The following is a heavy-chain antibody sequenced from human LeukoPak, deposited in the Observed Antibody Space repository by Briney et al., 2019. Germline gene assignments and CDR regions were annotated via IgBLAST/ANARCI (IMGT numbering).Heavy chain of an antibody. Sequence: ASVKVSCKASGYTFTGYYMHWVRQAPGQGLEWMGWINPNSGGTNYAQKFQGRVTMNRDTSISTAYMELRSLRSDDTAVYYCARVLVDYGHWFDPWGQGTLVTVSS. V-gene: IGHV1-2*02. CDR3: ARVLVDYGHWFDP. CDR2: INPNSGGT. D-gene: IGHD4-17*01. J-gene: IGHJ5*02. CDR1: GYTFTGYY.